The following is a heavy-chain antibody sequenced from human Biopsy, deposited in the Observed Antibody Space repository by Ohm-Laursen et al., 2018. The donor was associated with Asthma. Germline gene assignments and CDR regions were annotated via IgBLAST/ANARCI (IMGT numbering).Heavy chain of an antibody. V-gene: IGHV1-69*01. J-gene: IGHJ6*02. CDR1: GGTFSNFA. CDR2: IMTVFGTT. Sequence: SSVKVSCKAPGGTFSNFAISWVRHAPGQGLEWLGGIMTVFGTTNYAQKFQGRVTITADESTSTAYMEVSSLRSEDTAIYYCARCQVGYSSGWSLLLKKIYYSGMDVWGQGTAVTVPS. D-gene: IGHD6-19*01. CDR3: ARCQVGYSSGWSLLLKKIYYSGMDV.